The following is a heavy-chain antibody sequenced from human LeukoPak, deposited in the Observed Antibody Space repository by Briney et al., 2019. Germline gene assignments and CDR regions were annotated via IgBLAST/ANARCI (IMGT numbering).Heavy chain of an antibody. CDR2: LSYTGKT. J-gene: IGHJ4*02. Sequence: PETPSLTCNVSGVSVSTSPWNWIRQSPGKGLDWIGCLSYTGKTDYNPSLKSRVSISLGSSNNHFSLKLTSVTAADTAVYYCSEGYFEPFDHWGQGILVTVSS. CDR1: GVSVSTSP. D-gene: IGHD2/OR15-2a*01. CDR3: SEGYFEPFDH. V-gene: IGHV4-59*02.